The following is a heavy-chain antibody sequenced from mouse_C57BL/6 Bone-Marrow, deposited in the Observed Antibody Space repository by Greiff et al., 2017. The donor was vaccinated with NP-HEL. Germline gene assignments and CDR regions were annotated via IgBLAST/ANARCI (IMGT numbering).Heavy chain of an antibody. D-gene: IGHD2-1*01. J-gene: IGHJ2*01. Sequence: VQLQQSGTVLARPGASVKMSCKTSGYTFTSYWMHWVKQRPGQGLEWIGAIYPGNSDTSYNQKFKGKAKLTAVTSASTAYMELSSLTNEDSAVYYCTSMVTTDLYYFDYWGQGTTLTVSS. V-gene: IGHV1-5*01. CDR2: IYPGNSDT. CDR3: TSMVTTDLYYFDY. CDR1: GYTFTSYW.